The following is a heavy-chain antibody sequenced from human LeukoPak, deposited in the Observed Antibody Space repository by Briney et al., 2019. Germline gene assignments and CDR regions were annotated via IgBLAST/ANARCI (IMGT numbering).Heavy chain of an antibody. CDR2: LYQTDST. J-gene: IGHJ4*02. V-gene: IGHV4-38-2*01. CDR1: GYSISSGYY. Sequence: SETLSLNCAVSGYSISSGYYWGWIRQPPGKGLEWIGSLYQTDSTYYSPSLKSRVTISIDTSKNQFSLKLGSVTATDTAVYYCAGSGYSTFDYWGQGALVTVSS. D-gene: IGHD3-3*01. CDR3: AGSGYSTFDY.